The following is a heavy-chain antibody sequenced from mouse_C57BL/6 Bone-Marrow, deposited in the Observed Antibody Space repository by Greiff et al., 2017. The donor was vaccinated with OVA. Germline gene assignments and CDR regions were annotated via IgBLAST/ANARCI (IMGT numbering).Heavy chain of an antibody. CDR1: GYTFTSYW. Sequence: QVQLQQPGAELVRPGSSVKLSCKASGYTFTSYWMDWVKQRPGQGLEWIGNIYPSDSETPYNQKFKDKATLTVDKSSSTAYMQLSSLTSEYSAVYYCARNAHYYGSSHWYFDVWGTGTTVTVSS. CDR3: ARNAHYYGSSHWYFDV. J-gene: IGHJ1*03. V-gene: IGHV1-61*01. D-gene: IGHD1-1*01. CDR2: IYPSDSET.